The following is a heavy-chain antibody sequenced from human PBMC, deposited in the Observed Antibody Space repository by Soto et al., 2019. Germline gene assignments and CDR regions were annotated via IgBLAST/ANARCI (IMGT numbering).Heavy chain of an antibody. J-gene: IGHJ6*03. CDR3: AKVPATVTTYHYYCYMEV. Sequence: EVQLLESGGGLVQPGGSLRLSCAASGFTFTSYAMSWVRQAPGKGLEWVSAISGSGGSTYYADSVKGRCTISRDNSRSTLDMQINSLRAEDTAVYYCAKVPATVTTYHYYCYMEVWGKGTTVTVSS. CDR1: GFTFTSYA. CDR2: ISGSGGST. D-gene: IGHD4-17*01. V-gene: IGHV3-23*01.